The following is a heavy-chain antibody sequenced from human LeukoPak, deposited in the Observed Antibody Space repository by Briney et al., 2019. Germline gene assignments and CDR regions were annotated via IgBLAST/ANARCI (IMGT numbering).Heavy chain of an antibody. V-gene: IGHV4-4*07. CDR2: IYISGST. Sequence: SETLSLTCTVSGGSISSYYWSWIRQPAGKGLEWIGRIYISGSTNYNPSLKSRVTISGDISKNQFSLKLSSVTAADTAVYYCARLPLGLFRESLNFDCWGQGTLVTVSS. J-gene: IGHJ4*02. D-gene: IGHD3-10*02. CDR3: ARLPLGLFRESLNFDC. CDR1: GGSISSYY.